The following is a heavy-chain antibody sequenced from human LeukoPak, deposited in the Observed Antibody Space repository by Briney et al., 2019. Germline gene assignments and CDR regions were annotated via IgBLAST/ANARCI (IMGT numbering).Heavy chain of an antibody. Sequence: GASVKVPCTASGGTFSSYAISWVRQAPGQGLEWMGGIIPIFGTANYAQKFQGRVTITADKSTSTAYMELSSLRSEDTAVYYCARDRESYYYGSGSLYWYFDLWGRGTLVTVSS. D-gene: IGHD3-10*01. CDR2: IIPIFGTA. CDR3: ARDRESYYYGSGSLYWYFDL. V-gene: IGHV1-69*06. CDR1: GGTFSSYA. J-gene: IGHJ2*01.